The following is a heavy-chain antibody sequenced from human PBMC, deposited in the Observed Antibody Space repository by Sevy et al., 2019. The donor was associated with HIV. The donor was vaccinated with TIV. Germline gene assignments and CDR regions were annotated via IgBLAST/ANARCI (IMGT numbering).Heavy chain of an antibody. CDR1: GVSFSNAW. CDR3: TTDPAPGSDTSTYNCLCPDAY. D-gene: IGHD1-20*01. CDR2: IKCTIDGGPPP. J-gene: IGHJ4*02. V-gene: IGHV3-15*07. Sequence: GGSLRLSCAASGVSFSNAWMNWVRQAPGKGLEWVGHIKCTIDGGPPPRYPAPVSANFTISKDYSSDTLYVHLQMNSLRTVDTAVYYCTTDPAPGSDTSTYNCLCPDAYWGQGTLVTVSS.